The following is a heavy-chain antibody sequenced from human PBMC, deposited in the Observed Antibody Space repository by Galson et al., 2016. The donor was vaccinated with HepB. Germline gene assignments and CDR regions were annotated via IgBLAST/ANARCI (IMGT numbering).Heavy chain of an antibody. D-gene: IGHD6-6*01. CDR1: GITLSRYA. Sequence: SLRLSCAAAGITLSRYAMHWARQAPGKGLEYVSGFSSTGDYTHYADSVKGRFSISRDNFRNTVYLQMSSLRPEDTAVYYCVKGQSSFSSRTLDYWGQGTLVAVSS. J-gene: IGHJ4*02. CDR3: VKGQSSFSSRTLDY. V-gene: IGHV3-64D*06. CDR2: FSSTGDYT.